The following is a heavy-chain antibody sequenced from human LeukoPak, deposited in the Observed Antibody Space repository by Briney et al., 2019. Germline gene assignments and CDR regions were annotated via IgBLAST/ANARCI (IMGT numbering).Heavy chain of an antibody. D-gene: IGHD3-10*01. V-gene: IGHV1-24*01. CDR1: GYTLTELS. CDR2: FDPGDGET. J-gene: IGHJ4*02. CDR3: ATRLGSGGYYIDHFDY. Sequence: ASVKVSCKVSGYTLTELSMHWVRQAPGKGLEWMGGFDPGDGETIYAQKFQGRVTMTEDTSTDTAYMELSSLRSEDTAVYYCATRLGSGGYYIDHFDYWGQGTLVTVSS.